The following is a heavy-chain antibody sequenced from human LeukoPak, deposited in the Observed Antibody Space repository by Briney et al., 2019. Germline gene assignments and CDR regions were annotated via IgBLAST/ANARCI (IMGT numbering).Heavy chain of an antibody. CDR2: ISGSGSAT. D-gene: IGHD3-16*02. CDR3: ARDGYRRCLGDY. Sequence: PGGSLRLSCAASGYTFSSYGMNWVRQAPGKGLEWVSYISGSGSATYYADSVKGRFTISRDNAKNSLSLHMNSLRDDDTAVYFCARDGYRRCLGDYWGQGTLVTVSS. J-gene: IGHJ4*02. V-gene: IGHV3-48*02. CDR1: GYTFSSYG.